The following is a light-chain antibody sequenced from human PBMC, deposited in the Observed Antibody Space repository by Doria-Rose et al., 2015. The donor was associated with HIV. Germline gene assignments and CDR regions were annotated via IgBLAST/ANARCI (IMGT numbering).Light chain of an antibody. CDR1: QSLLYTSKDY. CDR2: WAS. Sequence: DIRLTQSPESPGMSLGERATLNCKSNQSLLYTSKDYLAWYQQKPGQPPKLLIYWASTRQSGVPARFSGSGSGTDFTLAISSLEAEDVAVYYCQQHYDTPSFGPGTTVDIK. CDR3: QQHYDTPS. V-gene: IGKV4-1*01. J-gene: IGKJ3*01.